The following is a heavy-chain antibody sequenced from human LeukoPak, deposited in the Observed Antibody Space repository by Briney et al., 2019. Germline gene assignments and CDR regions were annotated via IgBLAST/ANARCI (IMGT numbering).Heavy chain of an antibody. CDR1: GFTFSSYG. CDR2: IWYDGSNK. Sequence: PGGSLRLSCAASGFTFSSYGMHWVRQAPGKGLEWVAVIWYDGSNKYYADSVKGRFTISRDNSKNTLYLQMNSLRAEDTAVYYCAKDAERSPLSYYYYYYRDVWGKGTTVTVSS. CDR3: AKDAERSPLSYYYYYYRDV. V-gene: IGHV3-33*06. J-gene: IGHJ6*03.